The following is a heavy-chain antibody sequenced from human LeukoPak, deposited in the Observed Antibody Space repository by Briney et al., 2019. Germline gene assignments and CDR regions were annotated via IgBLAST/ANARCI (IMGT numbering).Heavy chain of an antibody. Sequence: GGSLRLSCAASGFTFSSYSMNWVRQAPGKGLEWVSYISSSSSTIYYADSVKGRFTISRDNAKSSLYLQMNSLRAEDTAVYYCARTRSGASDYWGQGTLVTVSS. D-gene: IGHD2-15*01. V-gene: IGHV3-48*01. CDR1: GFTFSSYS. J-gene: IGHJ4*02. CDR2: ISSSSSTI. CDR3: ARTRSGASDY.